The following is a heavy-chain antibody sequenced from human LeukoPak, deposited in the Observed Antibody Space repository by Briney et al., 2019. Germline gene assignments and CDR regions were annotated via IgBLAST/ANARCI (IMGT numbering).Heavy chain of an antibody. CDR3: AKDSQWELSDAFDT. CDR2: ISWNSGSI. CDR1: GFTSDDYA. D-gene: IGHD1-26*01. J-gene: IGHJ3*02. Sequence: PGGSLRPSCAASGFTSDDYAMHWVRQAPGKGLEWVPGISWNSGSIGYADSVKGRFTISRDNAKNSLYLQMNSLRAEDMALYYCAKDSQWELSDAFDTWGQGTMVTVSS. V-gene: IGHV3-9*02.